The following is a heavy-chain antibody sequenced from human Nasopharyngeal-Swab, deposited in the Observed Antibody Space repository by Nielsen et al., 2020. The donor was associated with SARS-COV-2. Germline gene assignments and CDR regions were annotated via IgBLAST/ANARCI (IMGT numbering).Heavy chain of an antibody. CDR1: GFTFSSYL. V-gene: IGHV3-7*04. J-gene: IGHJ4*02. CDR2: IKQDGSEK. CDR3: ARVFGCELLRDGFDY. Sequence: GESLKISCSASGFTFSSYLMSWVRQAPGKGLEWVANIKQDGSEKYYVDSVKGRFTISRDNSKNSLYLQMNSLRAEDTAVYYCARVFGCELLRDGFDYWGQGTLVTVSS. D-gene: IGHD1-26*01.